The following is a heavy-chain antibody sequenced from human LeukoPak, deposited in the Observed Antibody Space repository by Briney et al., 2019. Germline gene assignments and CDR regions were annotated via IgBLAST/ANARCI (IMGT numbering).Heavy chain of an antibody. CDR3: ARGGTSAAARRFDP. J-gene: IGHJ5*02. V-gene: IGHV1-8*01. D-gene: IGHD6-13*01. CDR1: GYTFINYD. CDR2: LNPNSGNT. Sequence: ASVKDSCKTSGYTFINYDINWVRQASGQGLEWMGWLNPNSGNTGYAQKFRGRVTITSSPSTSTVFMELGSLTSEDTAVYYCARGGTSAAARRFDPWGQGTLVTVSS.